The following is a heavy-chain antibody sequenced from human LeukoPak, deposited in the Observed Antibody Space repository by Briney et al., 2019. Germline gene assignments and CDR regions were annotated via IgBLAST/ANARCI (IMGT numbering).Heavy chain of an antibody. CDR3: ARRCSSTSCYFDY. D-gene: IGHD2-2*01. Sequence: SETLSLTCAVYGGSFSGYYWSWIRQPPGKGLEWIGEINHSGSTNYNPSLKSRVTISVDTSKNQFSLKLSSVTAADTAVYYCARRCSSTSCYFDYWGQGTLVTVSP. CDR1: GGSFSGYY. CDR2: INHSGST. J-gene: IGHJ4*02. V-gene: IGHV4-34*01.